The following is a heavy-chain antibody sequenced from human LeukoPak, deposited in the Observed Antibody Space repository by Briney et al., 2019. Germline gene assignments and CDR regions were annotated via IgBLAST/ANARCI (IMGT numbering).Heavy chain of an antibody. CDR2: ADGGVSST. CDR3: ARGPGSSGGAYVGDY. Sequence: GGSLRLSCAASGFTFSTHWMHWVRQVPGRGPVWVSRADGGVSSTSYADSVKGRFSISRDNAKSTLYLQMNGLRAEDTAVYYCARGPGSSGGAYVGDYWGHGTLVTVSS. CDR1: GFTFSTHW. V-gene: IGHV3-74*01. D-gene: IGHD3-22*01. J-gene: IGHJ4*01.